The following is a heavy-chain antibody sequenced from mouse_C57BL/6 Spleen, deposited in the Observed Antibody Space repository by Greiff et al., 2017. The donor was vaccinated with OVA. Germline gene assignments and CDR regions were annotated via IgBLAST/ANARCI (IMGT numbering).Heavy chain of an antibody. J-gene: IGHJ1*03. CDR2: IWWDDDK. CDR3: ARTSSYYYGSSWYFDV. Sequence: QVTLKECGPGILQPSQPLSLTCSFSGFSLSTFGMGVGWFRQPSGKGLEWLAHIWWDDDKYYNPALMSRLTISKDTSKHHVFLKIANVDTADTATYYCARTSSYYYGSSWYFDVWGTGTTVTVSS. CDR1: GFSLSTFGMG. V-gene: IGHV8-8*01. D-gene: IGHD1-1*01.